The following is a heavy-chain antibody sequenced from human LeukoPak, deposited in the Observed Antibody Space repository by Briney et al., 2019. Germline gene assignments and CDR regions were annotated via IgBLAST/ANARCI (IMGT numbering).Heavy chain of an antibody. J-gene: IGHJ4*02. D-gene: IGHD2-2*01. CDR3: ARHDDVVVPAAIQV. Sequence: PSETLSLTCTVSGGSISSSTFYWGWIRQPPGKGLEWIGSIYYSGSTYYNPSLKSRVTISVDTSKNQFSLKLSSVTAADTAVYYCARHDDVVVPAAIQVWGQGTLVTVSS. CDR2: IYYSGST. V-gene: IGHV4-39*01. CDR1: GGSISSSTFY.